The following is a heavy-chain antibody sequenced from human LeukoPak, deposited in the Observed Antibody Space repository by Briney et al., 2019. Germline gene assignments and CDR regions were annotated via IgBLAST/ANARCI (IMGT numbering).Heavy chain of an antibody. V-gene: IGHV1-18*01. CDR3: ARANMITFGGVIVLDAFDI. CDR2: ISAYNGNT. J-gene: IGHJ3*02. CDR1: VYTFTIYG. Sequence: GASVNVSCKSSVYTFTIYGISWVRQAPGQGLEWMGWISAYNGNTNYAQKLQGRVTMTTDTSTSTAYMELRSLGSDDTAVYYCARANMITFGGVIVLDAFDIWGQGTMVTVSS. D-gene: IGHD3-16*02.